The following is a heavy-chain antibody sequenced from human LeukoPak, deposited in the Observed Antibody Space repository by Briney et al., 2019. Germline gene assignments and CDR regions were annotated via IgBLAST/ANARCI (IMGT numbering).Heavy chain of an antibody. V-gene: IGHV2-5*02. D-gene: IGHD6-13*01. Sequence: SGPTLVNPTQTLTLTCTFSGFSLTTSGVGVGWIRQPPGKALEWLALIYWDDDKRHSPSLKSRLTISKDTSKNQVVLIMTNMNPVDTATYYCTCIAAAGTDFDYWGQGTLVTVSS. CDR3: TCIAAAGTDFDY. CDR2: IYWDDDK. CDR1: GFSLTTSGVG. J-gene: IGHJ4*02.